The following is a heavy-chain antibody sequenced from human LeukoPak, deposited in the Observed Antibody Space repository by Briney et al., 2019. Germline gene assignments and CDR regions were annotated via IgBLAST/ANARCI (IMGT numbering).Heavy chain of an antibody. D-gene: IGHD6-19*01. CDR3: ARSSYSSGSDAFDI. V-gene: IGHV1-8*02. J-gene: IGHJ3*02. Sequence: ASVKVSCKASGYTFTGYYMHWVRQATGQGLEWMGWMNPNSGNTGYTQKFQGRVTMTRDTSISTAYMEMSSLIYDDTAVYYCARSSYSSGSDAFDIWGQGTMVTVSS. CDR1: GYTFTGYY. CDR2: MNPNSGNT.